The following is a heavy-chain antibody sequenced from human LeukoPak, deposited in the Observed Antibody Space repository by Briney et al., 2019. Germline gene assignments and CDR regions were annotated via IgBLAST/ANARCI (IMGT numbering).Heavy chain of an antibody. CDR3: ARVITRGSYFFDY. Sequence: GGSLRLSCAASGFTFSNHAMSWVRQAPGKGLEWVSAISASGGNTYYADSVKSRFTISRDNSKNTLYLQVNSPRAEDTAVYYCARVITRGSYFFDYWGQGTLVTVSS. V-gene: IGHV3-23*01. CDR2: ISASGGNT. J-gene: IGHJ4*02. D-gene: IGHD1-26*01. CDR1: GFTFSNHA.